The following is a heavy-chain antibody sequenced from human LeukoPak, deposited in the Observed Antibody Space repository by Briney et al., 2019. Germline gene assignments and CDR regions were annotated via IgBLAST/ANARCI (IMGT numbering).Heavy chain of an antibody. D-gene: IGHD4-17*01. Sequence: SETLSLTCAVYGGSFSGCYWSWIRQPPGKGLEWIGEINHSGGTNYNPSLKSRVTISVDTSKNQFSLKLSSVTAADTAVYYCARGYDYGDPIDYWGQGTLVTVSS. J-gene: IGHJ4*02. CDR2: INHSGGT. CDR3: ARGYDYGDPIDY. V-gene: IGHV4-34*01. CDR1: GGSFSGCY.